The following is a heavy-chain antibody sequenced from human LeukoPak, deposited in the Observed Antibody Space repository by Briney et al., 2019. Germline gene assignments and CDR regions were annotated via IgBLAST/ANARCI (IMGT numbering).Heavy chain of an antibody. D-gene: IGHD3-10*01. V-gene: IGHV1-8*01. CDR1: GFTFTSYD. J-gene: IGHJ5*02. Sequence: GASVKVSCKASGFTFTSYDISWVRQASGQGLEWMGWMNPNNGNTGYAQKFQGRVTMTRDTSISTAYMELRGLGSEDTAVYYCVRDGEGVAISVNYWFDPWGQGTLVTVSS. CDR3: VRDGEGVAISVNYWFDP. CDR2: MNPNNGNT.